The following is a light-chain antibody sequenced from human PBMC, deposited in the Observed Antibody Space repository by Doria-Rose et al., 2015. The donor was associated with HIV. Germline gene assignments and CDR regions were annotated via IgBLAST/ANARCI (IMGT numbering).Light chain of an antibody. CDR2: DGS. V-gene: IGKV3-20*01. CDR1: QSFSSTY. J-gene: IGKJ1*01. Sequence: TQSPGTLSLSPGERATLSCRASQSFSSTYLAWYQQKPGQAPSLLIYDGSTRATGIPGRFSASGSGTDFTLTINRLEPEDFALYYRHQYGTSWTFGQGTKVEI. CDR3: HQYGTSWT.